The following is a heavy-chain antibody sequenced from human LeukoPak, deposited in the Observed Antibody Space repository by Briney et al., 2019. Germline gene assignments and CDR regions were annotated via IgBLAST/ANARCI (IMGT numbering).Heavy chain of an antibody. D-gene: IGHD2-15*01. CDR2: ISGSDGST. J-gene: IGHJ3*02. Sequence: VRSLRLSCAASGFTFSSYGMSWVRQAPGKGLEWVSAISGSDGSTYYADSVKGRFTISRDNSKNTLYLQMNSLRAEDTAVYYCAKCSGGSCYNAFDIWGQGTMVTVSS. V-gene: IGHV3-23*01. CDR1: GFTFSSYG. CDR3: AKCSGGSCYNAFDI.